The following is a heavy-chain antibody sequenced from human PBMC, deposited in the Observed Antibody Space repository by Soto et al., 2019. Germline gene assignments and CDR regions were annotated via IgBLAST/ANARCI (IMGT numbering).Heavy chain of an antibody. V-gene: IGHV1-2*04. CDR3: ARVGSASVPDAFDI. CDR2: INPNSGAT. D-gene: IGHD2-15*01. J-gene: IGHJ3*02. Sequence: QVQLVQSGAEVKKPGASVKVSCKASGYTFTDYNIHWVRQAPGQGLEWMGWINPNSGATQYSQKFQGWVAMTRDTSISTAYVELIRLRSDGTAIYYCARVGSASVPDAFDIWGQGTMVTVSS. CDR1: GYTFTDYN.